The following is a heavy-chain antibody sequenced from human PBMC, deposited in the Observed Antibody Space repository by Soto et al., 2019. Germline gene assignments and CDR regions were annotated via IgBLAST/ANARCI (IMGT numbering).Heavy chain of an antibody. CDR3: ARFEDIVLIVFDP. Sequence: PSETLSLTCTVSGGSISSYYWSWIRQPPGKGLEWIGYIYYSGSTNYNPSLKSRVTISVDTSKNQFSLKLSSVTAADTAVYYCARFEDIVLIVFDPWGQGTLVTVSS. CDR1: GGSISSYY. D-gene: IGHD2-8*01. J-gene: IGHJ5*02. V-gene: IGHV4-59*01. CDR2: IYYSGST.